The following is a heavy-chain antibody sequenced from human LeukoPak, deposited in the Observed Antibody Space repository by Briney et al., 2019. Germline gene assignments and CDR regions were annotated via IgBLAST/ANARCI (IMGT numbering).Heavy chain of an antibody. CDR3: ARSRSELDSWNAFDI. J-gene: IGHJ3*02. CDR2: ISSSGSTI. V-gene: IGHV3-11*04. CDR1: GFTFSDYY. Sequence: GGSLRLSCAASGFTFSDYYMSWIRQAPGKGLEWVSYISSSGSTIYYADSVKGRFTISRDNAKNSLYLQMNSLRAEDTAVYYCARSRSELDSWNAFDIWGQGTMVTVSS. D-gene: IGHD3/OR15-3a*01.